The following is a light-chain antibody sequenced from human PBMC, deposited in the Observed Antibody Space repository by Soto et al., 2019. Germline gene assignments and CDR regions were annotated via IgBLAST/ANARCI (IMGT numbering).Light chain of an antibody. J-gene: IGLJ2*01. Sequence: SSELTQPPSVSVAPGKTARITCGGTNIGSKSVHWYQQKPGQAPVLVIYYDSDRPSGIPERFSGSNSGNTATLTISRVEAEDEADYYCQVWDSSSDHPGVFGGGTKLTVL. CDR1: NIGSKS. V-gene: IGLV3-21*04. CDR3: QVWDSSSDHPGV. CDR2: YDS.